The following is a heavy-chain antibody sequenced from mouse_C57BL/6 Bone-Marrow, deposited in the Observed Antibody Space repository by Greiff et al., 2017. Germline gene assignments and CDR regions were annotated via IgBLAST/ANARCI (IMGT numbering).Heavy chain of an antibody. CDR3: ARASGNDYAMDY. J-gene: IGHJ4*01. CDR2: LYPGDGDT. D-gene: IGHD6-1*01. V-gene: IGHV1-82*01. Sequence: QVQLHHPGPELVMPGASVKISCKASGYAFSSYWMNWVKQRPGQGLEWIGRLYPGDGDTNYNGKFKGKATLTADKSSSTAYMQLSSLTSEDSAVYCCARASGNDYAMDYWGQGTSVTVSS. CDR1: GYAFSSYW.